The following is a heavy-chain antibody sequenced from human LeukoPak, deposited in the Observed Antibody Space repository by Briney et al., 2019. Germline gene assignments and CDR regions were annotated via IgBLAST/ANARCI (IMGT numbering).Heavy chain of an antibody. J-gene: IGHJ4*02. CDR3: AKDLSHSSSWYALGFDY. CDR1: GFTFGDYA. D-gene: IGHD6-13*01. Sequence: PGGSLRLSCTASGFTFGDYAMSWVRQAPGKGLEWVSAISGSGGSTYYADSVKGRFTISRDNSKNTLYLQMNSLRAEDTAVYYCAKDLSHSSSWYALGFDYWGQGTLVTVSS. V-gene: IGHV3-23*01. CDR2: ISGSGGST.